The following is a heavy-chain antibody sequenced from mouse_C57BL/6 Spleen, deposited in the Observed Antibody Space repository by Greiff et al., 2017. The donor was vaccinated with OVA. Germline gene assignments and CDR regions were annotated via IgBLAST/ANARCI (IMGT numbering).Heavy chain of an antibody. D-gene: IGHD2-1*01. V-gene: IGHV14-3*01. CDR2: IDPANGNT. J-gene: IGHJ1*03. CDR3: ARGFYGNYGYFDV. CDR1: GFNIKNTY. Sequence: VQLKESVAELVRPGASVKLSCTASGFNIKNTYMHWVKQRPEQGLEWIGRIDPANGNTKYAPKFQGKATITADTSSNTAYLQLSSLTSEDTAIYYCARGFYGNYGYFDVWGTGTTVTVSS.